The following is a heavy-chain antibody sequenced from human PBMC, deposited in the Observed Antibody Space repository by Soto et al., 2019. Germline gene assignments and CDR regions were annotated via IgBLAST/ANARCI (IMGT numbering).Heavy chain of an antibody. CDR2: IYYSGST. CDR1: GGSISSYY. Sequence: SETLSLTCTVSGGSISSYYWSWIRQPPGKGLEWIGYIYYSGSTNYNPSLKSRVTISVDTSKNQFSLKLSSVTAADTAVYYCARGLVSRSSLDAFDIWGQGIMVTVSS. J-gene: IGHJ3*02. V-gene: IGHV4-59*01. D-gene: IGHD6-13*01. CDR3: ARGLVSRSSLDAFDI.